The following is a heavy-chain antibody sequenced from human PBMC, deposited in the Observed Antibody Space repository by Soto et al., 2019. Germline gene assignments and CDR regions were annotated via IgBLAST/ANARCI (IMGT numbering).Heavy chain of an antibody. Sequence: GGSLRLSCAASGFTFSSYAMSWVRQAPGKGLDLVSAISGSGGSTYYADSVKGRFTISRDNSKNTLYLQMNSLRAEDTAVYYCAKDYYYGSGSYYNVRYFDPWGQGTLVTVSS. CDR2: ISGSGGST. J-gene: IGHJ5*02. D-gene: IGHD3-10*01. V-gene: IGHV3-23*01. CDR3: AKDYYYGSGSYYNVRYFDP. CDR1: GFTFSSYA.